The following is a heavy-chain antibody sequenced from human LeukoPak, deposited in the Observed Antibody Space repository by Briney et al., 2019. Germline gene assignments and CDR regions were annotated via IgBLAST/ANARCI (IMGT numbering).Heavy chain of an antibody. J-gene: IGHJ3*02. CDR1: GFTFDDYA. CDR2: ISWNSATI. V-gene: IGHV3-9*01. D-gene: IGHD5-24*01. Sequence: GGSLRLSCAASGFTFDDYAMYWVRQGPGKGLQWVSGISWNSATITYADSVKGRFTISRDNAKNSLYLQMNSLRAEDTAVYYCARVGLQFHAFDIWGQGTMVTVSS. CDR3: ARVGLQFHAFDI.